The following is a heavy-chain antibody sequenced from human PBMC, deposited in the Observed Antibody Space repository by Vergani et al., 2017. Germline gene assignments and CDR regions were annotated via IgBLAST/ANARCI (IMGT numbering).Heavy chain of an antibody. D-gene: IGHD3-22*01. CDR2: ISWNSGSL. Sequence: EVQLVESGGGLVQPGRSLRLSCAASGFTFDDYAMHWVRQAPGQGLEWVSGISWNSGSLGYADSVKGRFTISRDNAKNSLYLQMNSLRAEDTALYFCAKGRVGGDSSGYPPVDAFDIWGQGTMVTVSS. V-gene: IGHV3-9*01. CDR1: GFTFDDYA. J-gene: IGHJ3*02. CDR3: AKGRVGGDSSGYPPVDAFDI.